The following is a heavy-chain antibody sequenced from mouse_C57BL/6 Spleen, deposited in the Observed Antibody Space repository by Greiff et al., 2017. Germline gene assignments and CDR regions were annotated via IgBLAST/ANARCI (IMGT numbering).Heavy chain of an antibody. CDR3: TTQGSGYYFDY. J-gene: IGHJ2*01. Sequence: VQLQQSGAELVRPGASVKLSCTASGFNIKDDYMHWVKQRPEQGLEWIGWIDPENGDTEYASKFQGKATITADTSSNTAYLQLSSLTSEDTAVYYCTTQGSGYYFDYWGQGTTLTVSS. CDR2: IDPENGDT. V-gene: IGHV14-4*01. CDR1: GFNIKDDY.